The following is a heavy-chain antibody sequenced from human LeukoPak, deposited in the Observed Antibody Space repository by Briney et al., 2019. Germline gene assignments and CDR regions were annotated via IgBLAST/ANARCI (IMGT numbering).Heavy chain of an antibody. V-gene: IGHV5-51*01. CDR1: GYSFTSYW. CDR3: ARRVWNNWNDPRGYFDY. J-gene: IGHJ4*02. CDR2: IYPGDSDT. D-gene: IGHD1-1*01. Sequence: GESLKISCKGSGYSFTSYWIGWVRQMPGQGLEWMGIIYPGDSDTRYSAPFQGQVTISADKSITTAYLQWSSLKASDSAMYYCARRVWNNWNDPRGYFDYWGQGTLVTVSS.